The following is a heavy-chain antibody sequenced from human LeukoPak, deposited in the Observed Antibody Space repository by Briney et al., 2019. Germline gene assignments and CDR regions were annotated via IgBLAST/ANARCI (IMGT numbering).Heavy chain of an antibody. CDR2: IYYSGST. D-gene: IGHD6-13*01. Sequence: SETLSLTCTVSGGSISSYYWSWIRQPPGKGLEWIGYIYYSGSTNYNPSLKSRVTISVDTSKNQFSLKLSSVTAADTAVYYCARGFPGYCFDYWGQGTLVTVSS. J-gene: IGHJ4*02. CDR1: GGSISSYY. CDR3: ARGFPGYCFDY. V-gene: IGHV4-59*01.